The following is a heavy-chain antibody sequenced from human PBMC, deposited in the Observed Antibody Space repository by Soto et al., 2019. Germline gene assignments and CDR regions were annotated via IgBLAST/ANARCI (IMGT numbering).Heavy chain of an antibody. CDR1: GITFSSHG. J-gene: IGHJ4*02. D-gene: IGHD3-10*01. Sequence: QVQLVESGGGVVQPGRSLRLSCAASGITFSSHGMHWVRQAPGKGLEWVALIWHDGNNKYYADSVKGRFTISRDNSKNPVDLQMNSLRGDDTAVYYCARDAVARGSGAFLDYWGQGTLVTVSS. CDR3: ARDAVARGSGAFLDY. CDR2: IWHDGNNK. V-gene: IGHV3-33*01.